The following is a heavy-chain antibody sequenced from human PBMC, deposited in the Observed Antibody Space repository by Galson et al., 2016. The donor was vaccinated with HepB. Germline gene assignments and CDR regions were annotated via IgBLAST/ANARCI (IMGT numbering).Heavy chain of an antibody. CDR1: GGSISSSTYY. D-gene: IGHD2-21*02. Sequence: TLSLTCSVSGGSISSSTYYWGWIRQPPGKGLEWIGSIYYSGRTYYNPSLKSRVTISVDTSKNQFSLKLSSVTAADTAVYYCANLGYCSGDCYSVNWGQGTMVTVSS. CDR2: IYYSGRT. CDR3: ANLGYCSGDCYSVN. J-gene: IGHJ4*02. V-gene: IGHV4-39*07.